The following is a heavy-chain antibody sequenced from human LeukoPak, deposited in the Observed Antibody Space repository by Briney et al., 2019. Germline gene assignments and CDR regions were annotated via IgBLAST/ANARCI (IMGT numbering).Heavy chain of an antibody. J-gene: IGHJ3*02. CDR3: ARDYSPDAFDI. D-gene: IGHD2-15*01. CDR1: GYSFTSYW. V-gene: IGHV3-7*01. Sequence: GESLKISCKGSGYSFTSYWIGWVRQAPGKGLEWVANIKQDGSEKYYVDSVKGRFTISRDNAKNSLYLQMNSLRAEDTAVYYCARDYSPDAFDIWGQGTMVTVSS. CDR2: IKQDGSEK.